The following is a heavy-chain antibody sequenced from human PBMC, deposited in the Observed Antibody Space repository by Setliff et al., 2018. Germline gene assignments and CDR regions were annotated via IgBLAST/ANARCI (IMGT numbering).Heavy chain of an antibody. CDR2: LSWRGDNI. CDR3: ARGRPLYSSPVDY. J-gene: IGHJ4*02. V-gene: IGHV3-20*04. CDR1: GFTFDDYG. D-gene: IGHD6-13*01. Sequence: PGGSLRLSCLASGFTFDDYGMSWVRQALGKGLEWVSGLSWRGDNIGYADSVKGRFTISRDNARNSLYLQMTSLRAEDTALYYCARGRPLYSSPVDYWGQGTLVTVSS.